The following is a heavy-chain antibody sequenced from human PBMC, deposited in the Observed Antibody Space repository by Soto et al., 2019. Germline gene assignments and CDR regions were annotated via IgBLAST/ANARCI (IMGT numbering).Heavy chain of an antibody. CDR2: IVVGSGNT. CDR1: GFTFTSSA. J-gene: IGHJ4*02. CDR3: AAPGGDGYNFGY. V-gene: IGHV1-58*01. D-gene: IGHD5-12*01. Sequence: VKVSCKASGFTFTSSAVQWVRQARGQRLEWIGWIVVGSGNTNYAQKFQERVTITRDMSTSTAYMELSSLRSEDTAVYYCAAPGGDGYNFGYWGQGTLVTVSS.